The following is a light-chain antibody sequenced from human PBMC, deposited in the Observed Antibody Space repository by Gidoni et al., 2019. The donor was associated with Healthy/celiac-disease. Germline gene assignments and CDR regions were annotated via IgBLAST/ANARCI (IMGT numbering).Light chain of an antibody. J-gene: IGKJ1*01. Sequence: EIGMTQSAATLSVSPGERATLSCRASQSVSSNLAWYQQKHGQAPRLLIYGASTRATGIPARFRCSGSVTEFTLTISSLHSEDFAVYYCQQYNNWPPWTFGQGTKVEIK. CDR2: GAS. V-gene: IGKV3-15*01. CDR1: QSVSSN. CDR3: QQYNNWPPWT.